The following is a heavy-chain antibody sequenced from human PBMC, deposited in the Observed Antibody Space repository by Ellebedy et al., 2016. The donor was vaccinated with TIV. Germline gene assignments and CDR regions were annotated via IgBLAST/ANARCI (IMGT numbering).Heavy chain of an antibody. Sequence: PGGSLRFSCAASGFTLSSYAMHWVRQAPGKGLEWVAVISYDGSSKYYADSVKGRFTISRDNSMTTLYLQMNGLRAEETAVYYCARDLDKSSGWYGGAGYWGQGTLVTVSS. D-gene: IGHD6-19*01. J-gene: IGHJ4*02. CDR1: GFTLSSYA. CDR3: ARDLDKSSGWYGGAGY. V-gene: IGHV3-30-3*01. CDR2: ISYDGSSK.